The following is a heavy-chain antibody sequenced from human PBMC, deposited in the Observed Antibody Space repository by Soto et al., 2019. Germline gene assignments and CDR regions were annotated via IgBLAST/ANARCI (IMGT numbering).Heavy chain of an antibody. Sequence: GGALRVSCAASGFTFSSNAMSWVRQAPGKGLEWVSAISGSGGSTYYADSVKGRFTISRDNSKNTLYLQMNSLRAEDTAVYYCAKDLDYGDYYDYWGQGTLVTVSS. D-gene: IGHD4-17*01. V-gene: IGHV3-23*01. CDR3: AKDLDYGDYYDY. CDR2: ISGSGGST. CDR1: GFTFSSNA. J-gene: IGHJ4*02.